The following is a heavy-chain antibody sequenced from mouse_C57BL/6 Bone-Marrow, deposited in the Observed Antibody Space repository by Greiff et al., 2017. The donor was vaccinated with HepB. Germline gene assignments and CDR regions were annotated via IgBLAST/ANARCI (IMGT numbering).Heavy chain of an antibody. CDR3: ARDYYGSSFFAY. J-gene: IGHJ3*01. D-gene: IGHD1-1*01. CDR2: ISDGGSYT. V-gene: IGHV5-4*01. Sequence: EVKLMESGGGLVKPGGSLKLSCAASGFTFSSYAMSWVRQTPEKRLEWVATISDGGSYTYYPDNVKGRFTISRDNAKNNLYLQMSHLKSEDTAMYYCARDYYGSSFFAYWGQGTRVTVSA. CDR1: GFTFSSYA.